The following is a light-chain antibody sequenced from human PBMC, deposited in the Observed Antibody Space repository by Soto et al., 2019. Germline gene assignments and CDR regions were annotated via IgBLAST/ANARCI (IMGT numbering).Light chain of an antibody. Sequence: IMMTPSPATLSLSHGEIATLSCRASQSVSSNLAWYQQKPGRAPRLLIYGASTRATGMPARFSGSGSGTDFTLTISRLEPEDFAVYYCQQYGSSPRTFGQGTKVDIK. J-gene: IGKJ1*01. CDR1: QSVSSN. CDR3: QQYGSSPRT. CDR2: GAS. V-gene: IGKV3-20*01.